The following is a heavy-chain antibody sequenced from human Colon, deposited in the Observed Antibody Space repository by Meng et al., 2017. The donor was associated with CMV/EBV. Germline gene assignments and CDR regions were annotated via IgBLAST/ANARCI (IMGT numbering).Heavy chain of an antibody. CDR3: ARLSYDSSGYYDPSSGMDV. V-gene: IGHV1-69*10. Sequence: SVKVSCKASGGTFSSYAISWVRQAPGQGLEWMGGIIPILGIANYAQKFQGRVTITADKSTSTAYMELSSLRSEDTVVYYCARLSYDSSGYYDPSSGMDVWGQGTTVTVSS. J-gene: IGHJ6*02. D-gene: IGHD3-22*01. CDR2: IIPILGIA. CDR1: GGTFSSYA.